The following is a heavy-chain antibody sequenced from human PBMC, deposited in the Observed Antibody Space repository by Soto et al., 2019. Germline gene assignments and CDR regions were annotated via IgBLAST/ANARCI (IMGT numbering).Heavy chain of an antibody. V-gene: IGHV1-69*01. Sequence: QVQLVQSGAEVRKPGSSVKVSCKASGGAFSTYAMSWMRRAPGQGLEWMGGIVPILGTPSYGQKFQGRVSITADESTSPADMELSSLRSDDTAVYYCSRERLGGPLNADYFYDAMHVWGQGTTVTGSS. J-gene: IGHJ6*02. D-gene: IGHD1-26*01. CDR1: GGAFSTYA. CDR3: SRERLGGPLNADYFYDAMHV. CDR2: IVPILGTP.